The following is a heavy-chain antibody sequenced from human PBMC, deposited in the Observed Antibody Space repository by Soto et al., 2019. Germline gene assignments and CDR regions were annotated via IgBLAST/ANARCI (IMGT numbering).Heavy chain of an antibody. J-gene: IGHJ4*02. D-gene: IGHD3-3*01. CDR2: IWYDGSNK. Sequence: PGGSLRLSCAASGFTFSSYGMHWVRQAPGKGLEWVALIWYDGSNKYYADSVKGRFTISRDNSKNTLFLQMNSPRAEDTAMYYCARAVGGVVLGTTRFDYWGQGTLVTVSS. CDR3: ARAVGGVVLGTTRFDY. V-gene: IGHV3-33*01. CDR1: GFTFSSYG.